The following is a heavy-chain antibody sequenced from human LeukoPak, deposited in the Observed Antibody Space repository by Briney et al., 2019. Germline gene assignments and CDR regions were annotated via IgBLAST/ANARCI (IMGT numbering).Heavy chain of an antibody. CDR1: GYTFTSYY. D-gene: IGHD3-22*01. J-gene: IGHJ3*02. Sequence: ASVKVSCKASGYTFTSYYMPWVRQAPGQGLEWMGIINPSGGSTSYAQKFQGRVTMTRDTSTSTVYMELSSLRSEDTAVYYCARDGSTPNYYDSSGYWYIIWGQGTMVTVSS. CDR3: ARDGSTPNYYDSSGYWYII. V-gene: IGHV1-46*01. CDR2: INPSGGST.